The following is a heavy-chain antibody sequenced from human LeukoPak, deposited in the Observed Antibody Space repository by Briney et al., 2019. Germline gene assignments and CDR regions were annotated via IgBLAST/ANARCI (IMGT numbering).Heavy chain of an antibody. Sequence: PSETLSLTCTVAGGSISSSSFYWGWIRQPPGKGLEWIASIHYSGNTYYNPSLRSRVTTSVVTSKSQISLKLNSVIAADTAVYFCARGYGSGNNWFDPWGQGTLVTVSS. D-gene: IGHD3-10*01. CDR2: IHYSGNT. V-gene: IGHV4-39*01. CDR3: ARGYGSGNNWFDP. J-gene: IGHJ5*02. CDR1: GGSISSSSFY.